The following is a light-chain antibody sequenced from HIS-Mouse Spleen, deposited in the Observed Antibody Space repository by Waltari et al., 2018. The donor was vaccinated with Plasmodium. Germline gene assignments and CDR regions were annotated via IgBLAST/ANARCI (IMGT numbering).Light chain of an antibody. CDR2: EDS. J-gene: IGLJ3*02. V-gene: IGLV3-10*01. Sequence: SYELTQPPSVSVSPGQTARITCPGDALPKKYAYWYQQKSGQAPVLVTYEDSKRPSGSPDGFSGSSSGTMATLTISGAQVEDEADYYCYSTDSSGNHRVFGGGTKLTVL. CDR1: ALPKKY. CDR3: YSTDSSGNHRV.